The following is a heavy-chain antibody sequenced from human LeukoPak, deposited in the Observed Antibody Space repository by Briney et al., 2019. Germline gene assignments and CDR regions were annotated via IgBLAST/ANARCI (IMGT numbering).Heavy chain of an antibody. D-gene: IGHD3-22*01. CDR2: IYYSGST. V-gene: IGHV4-59*08. CDR1: GGSISSYY. J-gene: IGHJ6*02. Sequence: PSETLSLTCTVSGGSISSYYWSWIRQPPGKGLEWIGYIYYSGSTNYNPSLKSRVTISVDTSKNQFSLKLSSVTAADTAVYYCARIYYYDSSGYYEGGDYYYGMDVWGQGTTVTVSS. CDR3: ARIYYYDSSGYYEGGDYYYGMDV.